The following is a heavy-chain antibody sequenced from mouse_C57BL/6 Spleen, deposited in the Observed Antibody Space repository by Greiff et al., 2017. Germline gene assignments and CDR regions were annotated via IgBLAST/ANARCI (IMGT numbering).Heavy chain of an antibody. Sequence: VQLQQSGPELVKPGASVKIPCKASGYTFTDYNMDWVKQSHGKSLEWIGDINPNNGGTIYNQKFKGKATLTVDKSSSTAYMELRSLTSEDTAVYYCARRDLLLPYFDYWGQGTTLTVSS. CDR3: ARRDLLLPYFDY. J-gene: IGHJ2*01. D-gene: IGHD1-1*01. CDR1: GYTFTDYN. CDR2: INPNNGGT. V-gene: IGHV1-18*01.